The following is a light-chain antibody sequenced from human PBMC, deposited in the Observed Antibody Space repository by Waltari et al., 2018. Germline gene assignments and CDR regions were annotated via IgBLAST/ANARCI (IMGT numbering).Light chain of an antibody. CDR1: QSVGTN. V-gene: IGKV3-15*01. CDR3: QQYDSTPLT. J-gene: IGKJ4*01. CDR2: GAS. Sequence: EVVMTQSPATLSVSPGERATLSCRASQSVGTNLAWYQQKPGQAPRLLIHGASTRATGIPDRFSGSGSGTNFTLTISRLEPEDFAVYYCQQYDSTPLTFGGGTKVEIK.